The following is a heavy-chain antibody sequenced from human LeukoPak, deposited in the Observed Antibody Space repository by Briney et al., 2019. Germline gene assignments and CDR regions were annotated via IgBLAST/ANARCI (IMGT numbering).Heavy chain of an antibody. CDR1: GFTVSNNY. V-gene: IGHV3-66*01. CDR3: AKTGAGYYYMDV. J-gene: IGHJ6*03. CDR2: VYSGGAT. Sequence: GGSLRLSCAASGFTVSNNYMSWVRQAPGKGLEWVSVVYSGGATYYADSVKGRFTISRDNSKNTLYLQMNSLRAEDTAVYYCAKTGAGYYYMDVWGKGTTVTVSS. D-gene: IGHD7-27*01.